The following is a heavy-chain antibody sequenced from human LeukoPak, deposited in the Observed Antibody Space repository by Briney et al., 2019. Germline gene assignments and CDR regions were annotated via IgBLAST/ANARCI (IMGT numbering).Heavy chain of an antibody. CDR2: IYYRGNA. V-gene: IGHV4-39*07. CDR3: AREEDRSGD. Sequence: PSETLSLTRTVSGGSISSSNYYWAWIRQPPGQGLEWIGSIYYRGNAYYNPSLKSRVIISVDTSKNQFSLSLSSVTAADTAVYYCAREEDRSGDWGQGTLVTVTS. CDR1: GGSISSSNYY. D-gene: IGHD3-22*01. J-gene: IGHJ4*02.